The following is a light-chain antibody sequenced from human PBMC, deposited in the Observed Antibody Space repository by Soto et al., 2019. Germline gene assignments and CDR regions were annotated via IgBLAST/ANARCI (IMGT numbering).Light chain of an antibody. CDR1: QSVSSSY. CDR2: GAS. CDR3: QQYGSSPLCT. V-gene: IGKV3-20*01. Sequence: EIVLTQSPGTLSLSPGERATLSCRASQSVSSSYLAWYQQKPGQAPRLLIYGASGRATGIPDRFSGSGAGTDVTLTISRLEPEDFAVYYCQQYGSSPLCTFGPGTKVDIK. J-gene: IGKJ3*01.